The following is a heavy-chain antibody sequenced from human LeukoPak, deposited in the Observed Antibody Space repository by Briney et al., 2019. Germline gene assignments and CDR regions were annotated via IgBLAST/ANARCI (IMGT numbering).Heavy chain of an antibody. D-gene: IGHD4-17*01. Sequence: GGSLRLSCAASGFTFDDYAMHWVRQAPGKGLEWVSGISWNSGSIGYADSVKGRFTISGDNAKNSLYLQMNSLRAEDTALYYCAKDGPYGDYSYYFDYWGQGTLVTVSS. CDR2: ISWNSGSI. CDR1: GFTFDDYA. J-gene: IGHJ4*02. V-gene: IGHV3-9*01. CDR3: AKDGPYGDYSYYFDY.